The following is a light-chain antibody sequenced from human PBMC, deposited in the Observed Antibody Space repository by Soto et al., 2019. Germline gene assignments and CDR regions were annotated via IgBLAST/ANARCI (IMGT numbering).Light chain of an antibody. Sequence: DIQMTQSPSSLSASVGDTVTITCRASQRISIYLNWYQQKPGRAPKLVISAASSLQSGVPTRFSGDGSGTDFTLTISSLQPEDVATYFCQQSSSTLGTFGQGTRV. CDR3: QQSSSTLGT. CDR1: QRISIY. V-gene: IGKV1-39*01. J-gene: IGKJ1*01. CDR2: AAS.